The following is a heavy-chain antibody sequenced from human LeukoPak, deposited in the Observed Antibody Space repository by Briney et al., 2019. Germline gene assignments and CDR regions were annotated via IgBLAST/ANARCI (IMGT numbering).Heavy chain of an antibody. CDR2: IKQDGSER. CDR1: GFTFGSYW. J-gene: IGHJ3*02. Sequence: GGSLRLSCAASGFTFGSYWMTWVRQAQGKGLEWVANIKQDGSERYYVDSVKGRFTISRDNAKNSLYLQLNILRAEDTALYFCARVGSAWYRGGFDIWGQGTLVTVSS. D-gene: IGHD6-19*01. V-gene: IGHV3-7*01. CDR3: ARVGSAWYRGGFDI.